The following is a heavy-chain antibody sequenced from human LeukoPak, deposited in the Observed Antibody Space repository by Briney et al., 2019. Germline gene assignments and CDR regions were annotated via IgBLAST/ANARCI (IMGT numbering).Heavy chain of an antibody. D-gene: IGHD6-19*01. CDR3: AVSSGWYFHYYYMDV. Sequence: SETLSLTCTVSGGSVSSSTYYWGWIRQPPGKGLEWIGSIYYSVSTYYNPSLKSRVTISVDTSKNQFSLKLSSVTAADTAVYYCAVSSGWYFHYYYMDVWGKGTTVTVSS. CDR2: IYYSVST. J-gene: IGHJ6*03. V-gene: IGHV4-39*01. CDR1: GGSVSSSTYY.